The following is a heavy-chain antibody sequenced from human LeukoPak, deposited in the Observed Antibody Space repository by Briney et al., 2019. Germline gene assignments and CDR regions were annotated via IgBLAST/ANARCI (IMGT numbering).Heavy chain of an antibody. CDR2: IKQDGSEK. CDR1: GFTCSSYW. Sequence: GGSLRLSCAASGFTCSSYWMSWVRQAPGKGLEWVANIKQDGSEKYYVDSVKGRFTISRDNAKNSLYLQMNSLRAEDTAVYYCAREMVTFDYWGQGTLVTVSS. D-gene: IGHD5-18*01. J-gene: IGHJ4*02. V-gene: IGHV3-7*01. CDR3: AREMVTFDY.